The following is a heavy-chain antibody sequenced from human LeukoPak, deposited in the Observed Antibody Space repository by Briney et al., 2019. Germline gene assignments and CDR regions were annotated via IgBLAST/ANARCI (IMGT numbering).Heavy chain of an antibody. Sequence: GGSLRLSCAASGFTFSSYSMNRVRQAPGKGLEWVSSISSSSSYIYYAVSVKGRFTISRDNAKNSLYLQMNSLRAEDTAVYYCAREPRHSYWGQGTLVTVSS. CDR1: GFTFSSYS. CDR2: ISSSSSYI. V-gene: IGHV3-21*01. CDR3: AREPRHSY. J-gene: IGHJ4*02. D-gene: IGHD3-3*02.